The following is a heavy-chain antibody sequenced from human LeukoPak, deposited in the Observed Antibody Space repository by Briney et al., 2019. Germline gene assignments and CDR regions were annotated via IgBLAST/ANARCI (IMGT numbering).Heavy chain of an antibody. J-gene: IGHJ4*02. V-gene: IGHV3-53*05. CDR1: GFTVSSNY. CDR2: IYSGGST. D-gene: IGHD2-15*01. CDR3: ARDVSSSLFDS. Sequence: PGGSLRLSCAASGFTVSSNYMSWVRRAPGKGWRWVSVIYSGGSTYYADSVKGRFTISRDNYKKMLYLQMNSLRVEDTAVYYCARDVSSSLFDSWGQGTLVTVSS.